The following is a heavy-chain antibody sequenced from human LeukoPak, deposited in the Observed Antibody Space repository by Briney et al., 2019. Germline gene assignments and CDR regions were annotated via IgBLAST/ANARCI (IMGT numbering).Heavy chain of an antibody. CDR3: ARNLGSYFDY. V-gene: IGHV1-46*01. CDR2: INPSGGST. J-gene: IGHJ4*02. Sequence: ASVKVSCKASGYTFTSYYMHWVRQAPEQGLEWMGIINPSGGSTSYAQKFQGRVTMTRDMSTGTVYMELSSLRSEDTAVYYCARNLGSYFDYWGQGTLVTVSS. CDR1: GYTFTSYY.